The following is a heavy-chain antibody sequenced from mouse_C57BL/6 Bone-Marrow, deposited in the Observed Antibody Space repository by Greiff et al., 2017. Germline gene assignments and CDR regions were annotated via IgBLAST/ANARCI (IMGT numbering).Heavy chain of an antibody. J-gene: IGHJ3*01. CDR1: GFTFTDYY. Sequence: EVMLVESGGGLVQPGGSLSLSCAASGFTFTDYYMSWVRQPPGKALEWLGFIRNKANGYTTEYSVSVKGRFTISRANSQSNLYLQMHALRAEDSATYFCARSPYYYGGMWFAYWGQGTLVTVSA. D-gene: IGHD1-1*01. CDR2: IRNKANGYTT. CDR3: ARSPYYYGGMWFAY. V-gene: IGHV7-3*01.